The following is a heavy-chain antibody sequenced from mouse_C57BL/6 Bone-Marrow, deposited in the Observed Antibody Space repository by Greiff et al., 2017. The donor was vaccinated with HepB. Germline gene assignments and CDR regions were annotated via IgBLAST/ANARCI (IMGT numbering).Heavy chain of an antibody. CDR3: ARTGSSSWFAY. CDR1: GYTFTSYT. Sequence: VKLQQSGAELARPGASVKMSCKASGYTFTSYTMHWVKQRPGQGLEWIGYINPSSGYTKYNQKFKDKATLTADKSSSTAYMQLSSLTSEDSAVYYCARTGSSSWFAYWGQGTLVTVSA. CDR2: INPSSGYT. V-gene: IGHV1-4*01. J-gene: IGHJ3*01. D-gene: IGHD1-1*01.